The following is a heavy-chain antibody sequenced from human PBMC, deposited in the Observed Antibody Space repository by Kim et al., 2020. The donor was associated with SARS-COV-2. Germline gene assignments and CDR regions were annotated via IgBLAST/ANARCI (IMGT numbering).Heavy chain of an antibody. V-gene: IGHV3-9*01. CDR2: NSGSR. D-gene: IGHD2-2*01. J-gene: IGHJ4*02. Sequence: NSGSRGYADSVKGRFTISRDNAKNSLYLQMNSLRAEDTALYYCAAAAPSSYWGQGTLVTVSS. CDR3: AAAAPSSY.